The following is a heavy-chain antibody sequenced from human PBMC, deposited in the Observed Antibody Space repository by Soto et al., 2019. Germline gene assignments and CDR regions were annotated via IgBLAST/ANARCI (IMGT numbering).Heavy chain of an antibody. J-gene: IGHJ6*02. CDR3: ARGSRVVLRFFVWLSPAAYYYVMDV. CDR1: GGSFSGYY. CDR2: INHSGST. V-gene: IGHV4-34*01. D-gene: IGHD3-3*01. Sequence: SETLSLTCAVYGGSFSGYYWSWIRQPPGKGLEWIGEINHSGSTNYNPSLKSRVTISVDTSKNQFSLKLSSVTAADTAVYYCARGSRVVLRFFVWLSPAAYYYVMDVCGRGTTV.